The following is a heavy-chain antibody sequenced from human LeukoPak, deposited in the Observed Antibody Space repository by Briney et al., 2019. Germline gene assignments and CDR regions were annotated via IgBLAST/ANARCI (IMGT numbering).Heavy chain of an antibody. CDR2: ITSSGAAT. D-gene: IGHD3-22*01. V-gene: IGHV3-23*01. CDR3: AKDRPNYYGSNGHYYKLNGDC. Sequence: GGSLRLSCAASGFTFSSYAMSWVRQAPGKGLECVSSITSSGAATYYADSVKGRFTISRDNSDNTLYLQMNSLRAEDTAVYYCAKDRPNYYGSNGHYYKLNGDCWGQGTLVTVSS. CDR1: GFTFSSYA. J-gene: IGHJ4*02.